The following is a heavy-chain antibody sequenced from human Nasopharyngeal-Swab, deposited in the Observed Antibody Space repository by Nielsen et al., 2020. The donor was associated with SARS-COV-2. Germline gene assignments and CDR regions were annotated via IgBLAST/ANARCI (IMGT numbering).Heavy chain of an antibody. Sequence: SETLSLTCTVFGGSISSYYWSWLRQPPGKGLEWIGNIYYSGSTNYNPSLKSRATISVDPSKNQFSLKLSSVIAADTAVYYCAGGFGDYDYWGQGTLVTVSS. D-gene: IGHD4-17*01. CDR2: IYYSGST. CDR3: AGGFGDYDY. J-gene: IGHJ4*02. CDR1: GGSISSYY. V-gene: IGHV4-59*01.